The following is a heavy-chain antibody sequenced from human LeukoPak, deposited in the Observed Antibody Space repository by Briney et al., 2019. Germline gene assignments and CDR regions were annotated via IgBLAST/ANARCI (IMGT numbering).Heavy chain of an antibody. V-gene: IGHV3-30*18. CDR2: ISYDGSNK. CDR3: AKDPVPSTVTTFFRWFDP. J-gene: IGHJ5*02. CDR1: GFTFSSYA. Sequence: GGSLRLSCAASGFTFSSYAMHWVRQAPGKGLEWVAVISYDGSNKYYADSVKGRFTISRDNSKNTLYLQMNSLRAEDTAVYYCAKDPVPSTVTTFFRWFDPWGQGTLVTVSS. D-gene: IGHD4-17*01.